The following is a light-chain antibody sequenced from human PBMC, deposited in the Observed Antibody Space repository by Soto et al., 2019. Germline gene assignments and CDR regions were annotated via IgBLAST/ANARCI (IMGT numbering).Light chain of an antibody. J-gene: IGKJ5*01. Sequence: EIVLTQSPDTLSLSPGERATLSCRASQSIGSSLAWYQQKPGQAPRLLMYGSYHRATGIPARFSGTGSGTVFTLTISSLEPEDFAVYYCQQRTNWPDTFGQGTRLEIK. CDR2: GSY. CDR1: QSIGSS. V-gene: IGKV3-11*01. CDR3: QQRTNWPDT.